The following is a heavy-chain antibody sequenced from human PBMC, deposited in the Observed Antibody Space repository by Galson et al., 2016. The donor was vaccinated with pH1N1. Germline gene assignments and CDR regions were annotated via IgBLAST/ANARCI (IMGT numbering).Heavy chain of an antibody. CDR1: GFTFGYHG. CDR2: TNWSSGSI. CDR3: VTDSGDGDRNLVPHDAFDI. V-gene: IGHV3-9*01. D-gene: IGHD4-17*01. Sequence: SLRLSCAAAGFTFGYHGMHWVRQVPGKGLEWVSGTNWSSGSIAYADSVRGRFTISRDNAKNSLYLQMNSLRPEDTALYYCVTDSGDGDRNLVPHDAFDIWGQGTMVTVSS. J-gene: IGHJ3*02.